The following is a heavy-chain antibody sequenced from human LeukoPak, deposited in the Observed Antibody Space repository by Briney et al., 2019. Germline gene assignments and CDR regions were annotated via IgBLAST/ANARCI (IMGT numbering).Heavy chain of an antibody. CDR3: ARGRWRDGYEAEDV. V-gene: IGHV3-21*01. J-gene: IGHJ6*04. CDR2: ISSGSTYI. Sequence: GGSLRLSCAASEFTFSDYSMNWVRQAPGKGLEWVSSISSGSTYIYYADSVKGRFTISRDNAKNSLYLQMNSLRAEDTAVYYCARGRWRDGYEAEDVWGKGTTVTVSS. CDR1: EFTFSDYS. D-gene: IGHD5-24*01.